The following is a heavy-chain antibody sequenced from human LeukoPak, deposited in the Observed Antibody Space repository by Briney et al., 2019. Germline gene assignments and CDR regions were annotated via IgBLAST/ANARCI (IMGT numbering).Heavy chain of an antibody. CDR3: ARGGYYGSGSFPDY. CDR1: GYAFTYYY. CDR2: ISAYNGDT. D-gene: IGHD3-10*01. J-gene: IGHJ4*02. V-gene: IGHV1-18*04. Sequence: ASAKVSCKASGYAFTYYYIHWVRQAPGQGREWVGWISAYNGDTNYAQKLQGRVTMTTDTSTSKAYMYLRSLRSDDTAVYYCARGGYYGSGSFPDYWGQGTLVTVSS.